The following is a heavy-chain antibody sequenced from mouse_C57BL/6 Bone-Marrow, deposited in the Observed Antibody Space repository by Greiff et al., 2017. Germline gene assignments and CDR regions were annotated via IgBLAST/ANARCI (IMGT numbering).Heavy chain of an antibody. Sequence: QVQLQQPGAELVKPGASVKLSCKASGYTFTSYWMQWVKQRPGQGLEWIGEIDPSDSYTNYNQKFKGKATLTVDTSSSTAYMQLSSLTSEYSAVYYCARGPYDYDVAWFAYWGQGTLVTVSA. J-gene: IGHJ3*01. CDR1: GYTFTSYW. CDR3: ARGPYDYDVAWFAY. CDR2: IDPSDSYT. V-gene: IGHV1-50*01. D-gene: IGHD2-4*01.